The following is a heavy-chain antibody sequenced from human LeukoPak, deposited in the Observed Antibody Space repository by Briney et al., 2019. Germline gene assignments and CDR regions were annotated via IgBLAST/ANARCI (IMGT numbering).Heavy chain of an antibody. CDR3: ARYLDWFDP. CDR2: INHSGST. CDR1: GGSFSGYY. V-gene: IGHV4-34*01. J-gene: IGHJ5*02. Sequence: SETLSLTCAVYGGSFSGYYWSWIRQPPGKGLEWIGEINHSGSTNYDPSLKSRVTISVDTSKNQFSLKLSSVTAADTAVYYCARYLDWFDPWGQGTLVTVSS.